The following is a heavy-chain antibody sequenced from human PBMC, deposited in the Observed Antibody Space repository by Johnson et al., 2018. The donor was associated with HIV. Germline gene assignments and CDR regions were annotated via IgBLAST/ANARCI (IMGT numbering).Heavy chain of an antibody. CDR1: GFTFENYA. J-gene: IGHJ3*02. D-gene: IGHD3-22*01. V-gene: IGHV3-23*04. Sequence: VQLVESGGDLVQPGRSLRVSCAASGFTFENYAMHWVRQAPGKGLEWVSGISGSGGSTYYADSVKGRFTISRDNSKNTLFLQMNSLRPEDTAVYYCVRRFYDSSAFDIWGQGTLVTVSS. CDR3: VRRFYDSSAFDI. CDR2: ISGSGGST.